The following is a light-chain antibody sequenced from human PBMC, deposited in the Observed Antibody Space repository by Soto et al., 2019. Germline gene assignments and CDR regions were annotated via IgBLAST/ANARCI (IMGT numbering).Light chain of an antibody. Sequence: VLWMTQSPSLLSASTGDRVTITCRTSQGVSTYVAWYQQKPGKPPKPLIYAASTLHSGVPARFSGSGSGTDFTLTISGLQSEDFATYYCQQYYIFPLAFGGGTKVDNK. CDR2: AAS. CDR3: QQYYIFPLA. J-gene: IGKJ4*01. CDR1: QGVSTY. V-gene: IGKV1D-8*01.